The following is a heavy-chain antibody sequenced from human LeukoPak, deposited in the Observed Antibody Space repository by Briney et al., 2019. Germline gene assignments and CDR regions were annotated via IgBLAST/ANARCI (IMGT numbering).Heavy chain of an antibody. V-gene: IGHV3-30*02. Sequence: TGGSLRLSCAASGFTFSNYGMHWVRQAPGKWLEWGAFIRYDGGNKYYADSVKGRFTIFRDNFKNMIYLQMNSLRAEDTAVYYCVKDGARVGATTYYYMDVWGKGTTVTVSS. CDR1: GFTFSNYG. J-gene: IGHJ6*03. CDR3: VKDGARVGATTYYYMDV. CDR2: IRYDGGNK. D-gene: IGHD1-26*01.